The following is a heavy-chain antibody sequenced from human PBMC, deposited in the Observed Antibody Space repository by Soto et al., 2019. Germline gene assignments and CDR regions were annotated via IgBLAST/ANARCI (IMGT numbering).Heavy chain of an antibody. CDR2: IYYSGST. Sequence: SETLSLTCTVSGGSISSFFWSWIRQPPGKGLEWIGYIYYSGSTNYNPSLKSRVTISVDTSKNQFSLKLSSVTAADTAVYYCARHRACSGGSCYSVYFEYWGQGTLVTVSS. V-gene: IGHV4-59*08. CDR1: GGSISSFF. J-gene: IGHJ4*02. D-gene: IGHD2-15*01. CDR3: ARHRACSGGSCYSVYFEY.